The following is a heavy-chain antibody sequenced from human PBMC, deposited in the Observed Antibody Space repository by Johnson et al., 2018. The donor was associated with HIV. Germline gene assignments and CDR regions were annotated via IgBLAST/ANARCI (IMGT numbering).Heavy chain of an antibody. V-gene: IGHV3-23*04. J-gene: IGHJ3*02. CDR1: GFTFFSYG. D-gene: IGHD6-13*01. CDR2: ISGSGGST. CDR3: ARAGRQQLVLDAFDI. Sequence: VQLVESGGGVVQPGRSLRLSCVASGFTFFSYGMHWVRQAPGKGLEWVSAISGSGGSTYYADSVKGRFTISRDNSKNTLYLQMNSLRAEDTAVYYCARAGRQQLVLDAFDIWGQGTMVTVSS.